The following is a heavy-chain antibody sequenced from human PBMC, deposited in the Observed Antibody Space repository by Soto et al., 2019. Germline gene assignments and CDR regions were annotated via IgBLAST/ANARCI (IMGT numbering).Heavy chain of an antibody. J-gene: IGHJ3*02. Sequence: SETLSLTCTVSGGSISGYYWNWIRQPPGKGLEHIGHIYYIGTTNYNPSLKSRATISVDTSKNQFSLKLTSVTAADTAVYFCARSGSKYGANAFDIWDQGTMVTVSS. CDR2: IYYIGTT. CDR3: ARSGSKYGANAFDI. CDR1: GGSISGYY. V-gene: IGHV4-59*01. D-gene: IGHD5-18*01.